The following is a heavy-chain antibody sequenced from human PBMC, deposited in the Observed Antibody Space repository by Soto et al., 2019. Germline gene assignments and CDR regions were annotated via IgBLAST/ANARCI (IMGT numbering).Heavy chain of an antibody. D-gene: IGHD4-17*01. J-gene: IGHJ6*02. Sequence: QVQLQESGPGLVKPSQTLSLTCTVSGGSISSGDYYWSWIRQPPGKGLEWIGYIYYSGSTYYNPSLKSRVTLSVDPSKNQFSLKLSSVTAADTAVYYCARGEYGDYARYYGMDVWGQGTTVTVSS. V-gene: IGHV4-30-4*01. CDR3: ARGEYGDYARYYGMDV. CDR1: GGSISSGDYY. CDR2: IYYSGST.